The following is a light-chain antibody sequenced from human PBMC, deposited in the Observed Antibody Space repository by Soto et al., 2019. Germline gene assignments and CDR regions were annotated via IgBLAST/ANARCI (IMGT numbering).Light chain of an antibody. J-gene: IGKJ2*01. CDR1: QSISRY. V-gene: IGKV1-39*01. CDR2: GAS. Sequence: DTQMTQSPSSLSASVGDRVTITCRASQSISRYLNWYQQKPGKAPKFLIYGASTLQSGVPSRFSGSGSGTDFTLSISSMQPEQFSTYYCQQSSTIPYTFGQGNNLEIK. CDR3: QQSSTIPYT.